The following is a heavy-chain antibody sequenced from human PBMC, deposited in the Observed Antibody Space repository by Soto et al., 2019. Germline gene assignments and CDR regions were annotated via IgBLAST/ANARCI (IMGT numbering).Heavy chain of an antibody. D-gene: IGHD6-13*01. Sequence: SVKVSCKASGGTFSSYAISWVRQAPGQGLEWMGGIIPIFGTANYAQKFQGRVTITADESTSTAYMELSSLRSEDTAVYYCARELAAGTKGYYYGMDVWGQGTTVTSP. CDR2: IIPIFGTA. CDR1: GGTFSSYA. CDR3: ARELAAGTKGYYYGMDV. V-gene: IGHV1-69*13. J-gene: IGHJ6*02.